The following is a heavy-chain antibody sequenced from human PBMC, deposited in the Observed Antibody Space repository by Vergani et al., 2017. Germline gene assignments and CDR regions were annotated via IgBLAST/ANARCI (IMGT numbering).Heavy chain of an antibody. CDR2: IKQDGSEK. J-gene: IGHJ3*02. CDR3: ASAGYSSGFAFDI. Sequence: VQLVESGGGVVQPGGSLRLSCAASGFTFSSYWMSWVRQAPGKGLEWVANIKQDGSEKYYVDSVKGRFTISRDNAKNSLYLQMNSLRAEDTAVYYCASAGYSSGFAFDIWGQGTMVTVSS. CDR1: GFTFSSYW. D-gene: IGHD6-19*01. V-gene: IGHV3-7*01.